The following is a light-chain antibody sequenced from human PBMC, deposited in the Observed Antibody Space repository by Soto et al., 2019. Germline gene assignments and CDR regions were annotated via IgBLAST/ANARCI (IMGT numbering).Light chain of an antibody. J-gene: IGKJ4*01. CDR2: DAS. V-gene: IGKV3-11*01. CDR3: QQRSNWLT. Sequence: EIVLTQSPATLSLSPGERATLSCRASQSVSSYLAWYQQKPGQAPRLLIYDASNRATGIPARFSGSGSGKYFPITISSLAPEDFAVYYRQQRSNWLTFGGGTKVEIK. CDR1: QSVSSY.